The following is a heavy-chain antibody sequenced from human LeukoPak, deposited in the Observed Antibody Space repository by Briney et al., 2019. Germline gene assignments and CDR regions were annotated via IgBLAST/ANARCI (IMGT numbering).Heavy chain of an antibody. V-gene: IGHV1-8*01. CDR3: ARGSYYRGVIVVVTKPYYFDY. CDR1: GYTFTSYD. J-gene: IGHJ4*02. D-gene: IGHD3-22*01. Sequence: GASVKVSCKASGYTFTSYDINSVRQATGQGLEWMGWMNPNSGNTGYAQKFQGRVTMTRNTSISTAYMELSSLRSEDTAVYYCARGSYYRGVIVVVTKPYYFDYWGQGTLVTVSS. CDR2: MNPNSGNT.